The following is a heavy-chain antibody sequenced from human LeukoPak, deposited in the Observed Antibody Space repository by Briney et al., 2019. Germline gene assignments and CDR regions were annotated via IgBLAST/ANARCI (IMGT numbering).Heavy chain of an antibody. Sequence: ASETLSLTCTVSGGSISGYHWSWIRQPPGKGLEWIGYIYYSGSTNYNPSLKSRVTISVDTSKTQSSLRLSSVTAADTAVYYCARGEDIFDYWGQGTLVTVSS. CDR3: ARGEDIFDY. D-gene: IGHD2-15*01. V-gene: IGHV4-59*01. J-gene: IGHJ4*02. CDR1: GGSISGYH. CDR2: IYYSGST.